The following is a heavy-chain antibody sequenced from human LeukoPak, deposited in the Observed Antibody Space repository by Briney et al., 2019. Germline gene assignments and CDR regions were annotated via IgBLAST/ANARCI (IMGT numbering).Heavy chain of an antibody. CDR2: ISGSGDST. J-gene: IGHJ4*02. D-gene: IGHD2-2*01. CDR1: GFTFKISA. V-gene: IGHV3-23*01. CDR3: AKSGPYCSSTSCNYFDY. Sequence: GGSLRLSCVASGFTFKISAMAWDRQAPGKGLEWVSIISGSGDSTDYSNSVKGHFTISRDNSKNTVFLQMDSLRVEDSAVYYCAKSGPYCSSTSCNYFDYWGQGTLVTVSS.